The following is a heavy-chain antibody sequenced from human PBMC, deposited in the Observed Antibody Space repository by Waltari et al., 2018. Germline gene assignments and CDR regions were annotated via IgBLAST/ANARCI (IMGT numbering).Heavy chain of an antibody. CDR2: INPNSGGT. V-gene: IGHV1-2*02. CDR1: GYTFTGYY. D-gene: IGHD1-7*01. J-gene: IGHJ4*02. CDR3: ARGITGTTGDYFDY. Sequence: HVQVVQSGAEVKRPGASLKVSCKASGYTFTGYYMHWVRQAPGQGLEWMGWINPNSGGTNYAQKFQGRFTMTRDTSISTAYMELSRLRSDDTAVYYCARGITGTTGDYFDYWGQGTLVTVSS.